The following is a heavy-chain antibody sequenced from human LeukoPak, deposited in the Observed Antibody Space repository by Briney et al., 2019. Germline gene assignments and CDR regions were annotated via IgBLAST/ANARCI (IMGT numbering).Heavy chain of an antibody. CDR3: ARANTMIVAADRHDAFDI. Sequence: PGGSLRLSCAASGFTFDDYGMSWVRQAPGKGLEWVSGINWNGGSTGYADSVKGRFTISRDNAKNSLYLQMNSLRAEDTALYYCARANTMIVAADRHDAFDIWGQGTMVTVSS. CDR2: INWNGGST. D-gene: IGHD3-22*01. CDR1: GFTFDDYG. J-gene: IGHJ3*02. V-gene: IGHV3-20*04.